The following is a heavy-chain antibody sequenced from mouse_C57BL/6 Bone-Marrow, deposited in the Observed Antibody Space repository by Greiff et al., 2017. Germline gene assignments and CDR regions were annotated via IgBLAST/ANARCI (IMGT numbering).Heavy chain of an antibody. CDR3: ARLECDGSSGDWYFDV. CDR1: GYTFTSYD. J-gene: IGHJ1*03. V-gene: IGHV1-85*01. D-gene: IGHD1-1*01. CDR2: IYPRDGST. Sequence: VQLQQSGPELVKPGASVKLSCKASGYTFTSYDIHWVKQRPGQGLEWIGWIYPRDGSTKYNEKFKGKATLTVDTSSSTAYMELHSLTSEDSAVYFCARLECDGSSGDWYFDVWGTGTTVTVSS.